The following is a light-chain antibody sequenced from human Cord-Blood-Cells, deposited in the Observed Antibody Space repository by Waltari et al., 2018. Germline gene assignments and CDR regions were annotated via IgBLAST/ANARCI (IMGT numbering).Light chain of an antibody. V-gene: IGKV3-15*01. Sequence: EIVMTQSPATLSVSPGESATLACRASHSVSSNLAWYQQKPGQAPRLLIYGASTRATGIPARFSGSGSGTEFTLTISSLQSEDFAVYYCQQYNNWRRTFGQGTKVEIK. J-gene: IGKJ1*01. CDR2: GAS. CDR1: HSVSSN. CDR3: QQYNNWRRT.